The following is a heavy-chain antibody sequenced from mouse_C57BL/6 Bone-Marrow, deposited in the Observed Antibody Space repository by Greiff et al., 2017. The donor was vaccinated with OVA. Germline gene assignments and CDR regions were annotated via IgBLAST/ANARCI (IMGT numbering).Heavy chain of an antibody. CDR3: ARGRVWLRGDY. J-gene: IGHJ2*01. CDR2: IYPRSGNT. D-gene: IGHD2-2*01. CDR1: GYTFTSYG. Sequence: VKLQQSGAELARPGASVKLSCKASGYTFTSYGISWVKQRTGQGLEWIGEIYPRSGNTYYNEKFKGKATLTADKSSSTAYMELRSLTSEDSAVYFCARGRVWLRGDYWGQGTTLTVSS. V-gene: IGHV1-81*01.